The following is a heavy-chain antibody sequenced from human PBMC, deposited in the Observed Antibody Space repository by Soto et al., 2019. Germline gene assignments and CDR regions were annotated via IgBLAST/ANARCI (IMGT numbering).Heavy chain of an antibody. D-gene: IGHD3-22*01. CDR2: IKPDGSEK. J-gene: IGHJ3*02. Sequence: PGGSLRLSCAASGLTFSSYWMSWVRQAPGKGLEWVANIKPDGSEKWYVDSVKGRFTISRDNAKNSLYLQMNRLRAEDTAVYYCARGDYYDSSGPFSDAFDIWGQGTMVTVSS. V-gene: IGHV3-7*04. CDR1: GLTFSSYW. CDR3: ARGDYYDSSGPFSDAFDI.